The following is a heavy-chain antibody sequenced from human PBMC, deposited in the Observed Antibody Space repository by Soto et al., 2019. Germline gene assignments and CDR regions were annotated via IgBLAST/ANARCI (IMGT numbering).Heavy chain of an antibody. D-gene: IGHD2-2*01. J-gene: IGHJ4*02. Sequence: SETLSLTCTVSGGSISSYYWSWIRQPPGKGLEWIGYIYYSGSTNYNPSLKSRVTISVDTSKNQFSLKLSSVTAADTAVYYCASHVAHSVVGQAATNFDYWGQGTLVTVSS. CDR3: ASHVAHSVVGQAATNFDY. CDR2: IYYSGST. V-gene: IGHV4-59*01. CDR1: GGSISSYY.